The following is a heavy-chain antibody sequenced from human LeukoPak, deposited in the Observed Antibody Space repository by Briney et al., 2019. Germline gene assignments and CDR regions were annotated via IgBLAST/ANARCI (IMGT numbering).Heavy chain of an antibody. D-gene: IGHD1-1*01. Sequence: GGSLRLSCAASGFTFSSYSMNWVRQAPGKGLEWVSSISSSSSYIYYADSVKGRFTISRDNAKNSLYLQMDSLRAEDTAVYYCASVLNPGTTGTPGDWGQGTLVTVSS. CDR2: ISSSSSYI. J-gene: IGHJ4*02. CDR3: ASVLNPGTTGTPGD. CDR1: GFTFSSYS. V-gene: IGHV3-21*01.